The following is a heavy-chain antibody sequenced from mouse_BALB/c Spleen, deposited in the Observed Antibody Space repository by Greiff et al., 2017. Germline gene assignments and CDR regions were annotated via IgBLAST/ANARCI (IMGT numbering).Heavy chain of an antibody. CDR3: ARVDYGFDY. D-gene: IGHD1-1*01. V-gene: IGHV5-17*02. CDR2: ISSGSSTI. J-gene: IGHJ2*01. Sequence: EVHLVESGGGLVQPGGSRKLSCAASGFTFSSFGMHWVRQAPEKGLEWVAYISSGSSTIYYADTVKGRFTISRDNPKNTLFLQMTSLRSEDTAMYYCARVDYGFDYWGQGTTLTVSS. CDR1: GFTFSSFG.